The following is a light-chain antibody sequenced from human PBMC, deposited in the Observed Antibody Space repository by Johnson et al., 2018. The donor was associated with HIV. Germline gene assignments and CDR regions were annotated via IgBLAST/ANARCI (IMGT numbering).Light chain of an antibody. Sequence: QSVLTQPPSVSAAPGQKVTISCSGSSSNIGNNYVSWYQQPPGTAPKLLIYDNNKRPSGIPDRFSGSKSGTSVTLGITGLQTGDEADYYCGTWDSRLSGVFGTGTKVTVL. CDR2: DNN. CDR1: SSNIGNNY. V-gene: IGLV1-51*01. J-gene: IGLJ1*01. CDR3: GTWDSRLSGV.